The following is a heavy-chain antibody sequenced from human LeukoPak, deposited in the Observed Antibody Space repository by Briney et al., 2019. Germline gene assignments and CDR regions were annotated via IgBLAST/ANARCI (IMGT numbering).Heavy chain of an antibody. J-gene: IGHJ4*02. CDR3: ARGSTTVPHYFDY. V-gene: IGHV4-34*01. Sequence: SETLSLTCAVFGGSFSGNYWSYIRQPPGKGLEWIGEINHSGSTNYNPSLKSRVTISVDTSKNQFSLMLTSVTAADTAVYHCARGSTTVPHYFDYWGQGTLVTVSS. D-gene: IGHD4-17*01. CDR2: INHSGST. CDR1: GGSFSGNY.